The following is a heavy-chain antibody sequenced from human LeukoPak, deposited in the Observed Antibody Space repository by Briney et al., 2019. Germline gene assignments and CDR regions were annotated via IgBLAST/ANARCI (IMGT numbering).Heavy chain of an antibody. Sequence: PGRSLRLSCAASGFTFSTYGMHWVRQAPGKGLEWVSVISYDGNNKYYADSVKGRFTISRDNAKNSLFLQMNSLRAEDTAVYYCAKDQLVLAGTPFDYWGQGTLVTVSS. CDR2: ISYDGNNK. CDR3: AKDQLVLAGTPFDY. V-gene: IGHV3-30*18. J-gene: IGHJ4*02. CDR1: GFTFSTYG. D-gene: IGHD6-13*01.